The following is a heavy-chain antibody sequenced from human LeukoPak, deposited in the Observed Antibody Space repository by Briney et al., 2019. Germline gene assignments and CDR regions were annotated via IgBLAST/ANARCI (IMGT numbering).Heavy chain of an antibody. CDR1: GGSIRSYY. CDR3: ARGQGATVPQVGKNWFDP. Sequence: SETLSLTCTVSGGSIRSYYWSWIRQPPGKGLEWIGYIYYSGSTNYNPSLKSRVTISVDTSKNQFSLKLSSVTAADTAVYYCARGQGATVPQVGKNWFDPWGQGTRVIVSS. CDR2: IYYSGST. J-gene: IGHJ5*02. V-gene: IGHV4-59*01. D-gene: IGHD1-26*01.